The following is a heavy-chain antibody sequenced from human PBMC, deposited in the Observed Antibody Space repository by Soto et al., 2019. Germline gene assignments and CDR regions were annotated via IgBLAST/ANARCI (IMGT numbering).Heavy chain of an antibody. Sequence: QVQLVQSGAEVKKPGASVKVSCKASGYTFTNNDINWVRQATGQGLEWMGWMNPISGNTGYAQKLQGRVTMTRTTSISTAYMELSRLRSDDTAVYYCARAHCRGGTCYGFDYWGQGPLVTVSS. CDR1: GYTFTNND. D-gene: IGHD2-15*01. J-gene: IGHJ4*02. CDR2: MNPISGNT. CDR3: ARAHCRGGTCYGFDY. V-gene: IGHV1-8*01.